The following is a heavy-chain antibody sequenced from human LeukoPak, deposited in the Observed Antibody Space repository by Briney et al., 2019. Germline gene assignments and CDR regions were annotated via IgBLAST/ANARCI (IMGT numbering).Heavy chain of an antibody. Sequence: TSETLSLTCTVSGGPISSYYLVWIRQPPGKGLEWIGYIYYSGSTTYSPSLKSRVTMSVDMSKNQFSLKLISVTAADTAVYFCARLLGIQDFYYYYYYMDVWGKGTTVTVSS. D-gene: IGHD5-18*01. J-gene: IGHJ6*03. V-gene: IGHV4-59*01. CDR2: IYYSGST. CDR1: GGPISSYY. CDR3: ARLLGIQDFYYYYYYMDV.